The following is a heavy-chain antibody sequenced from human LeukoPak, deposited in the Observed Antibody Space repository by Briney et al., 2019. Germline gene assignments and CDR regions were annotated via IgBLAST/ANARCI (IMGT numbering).Heavy chain of an antibody. J-gene: IGHJ4*02. Sequence: GGSLRLSCAGSGFAFGRHGIHWVRQAPGKGMEWVAFILWDARNAFYVDSVEGRFTISRDNFKNVVSLQMNNLGPDDTAVYYCARAVDNWTGYYMDFWGQGTLVTVSS. CDR2: ILWDARNA. CDR1: GFAFGRHG. CDR3: ARAVDNWTGYYMDF. D-gene: IGHD3/OR15-3a*01. V-gene: IGHV3-30*02.